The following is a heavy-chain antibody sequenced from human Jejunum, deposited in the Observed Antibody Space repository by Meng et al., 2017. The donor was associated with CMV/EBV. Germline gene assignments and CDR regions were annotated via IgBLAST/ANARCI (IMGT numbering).Heavy chain of an antibody. Sequence: VSGCSFPDTSHYWGWIRQPPGKGLEWIGSVFYSGRTYYSPSLKSRVIISVDTSSNQFSLKLSSVTAADTGVYYCARLGGFEYYFDYWGQGTLVTVSS. CDR1: GCSFPDTSHY. D-gene: IGHD3-9*01. J-gene: IGHJ4*02. CDR2: VFYSGRT. V-gene: IGHV4-39*01. CDR3: ARLGGFEYYFDY.